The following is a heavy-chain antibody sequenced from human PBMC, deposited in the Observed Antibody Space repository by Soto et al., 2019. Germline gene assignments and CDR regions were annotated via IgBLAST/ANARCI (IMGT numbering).Heavy chain of an antibody. V-gene: IGHV1-3*01. CDR3: AISFTVTNPIFDY. CDR2: INAGNGNT. J-gene: IGHJ4*02. D-gene: IGHD4-4*01. Sequence: ASVKVSCKASGYTFTSYAMHWVRQAPGQRLEWVGWINAGNGNTKYSQKFQGRVTITRDTSASTAYMELSSLRSEDTAVYYCAISFTVTNPIFDYWGQGTLVTVSS. CDR1: GYTFTSYA.